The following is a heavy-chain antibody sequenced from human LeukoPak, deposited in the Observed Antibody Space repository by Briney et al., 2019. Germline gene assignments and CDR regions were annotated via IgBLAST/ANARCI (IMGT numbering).Heavy chain of an antibody. CDR3: AKRTMVRGVAFDY. CDR2: ISGSGGST. CDR1: GFTFSSYE. J-gene: IGHJ4*02. D-gene: IGHD3-10*01. Sequence: GGSLRLSCAASGFTFSSYEMNWVRQAPGKGLEWVSSISGSGGSTYYADSVKGRFTISRDNSKNTLYLQMNSLRAEDTAVYYCAKRTMVRGVAFDYWGQGTLVTVSS. V-gene: IGHV3-23*01.